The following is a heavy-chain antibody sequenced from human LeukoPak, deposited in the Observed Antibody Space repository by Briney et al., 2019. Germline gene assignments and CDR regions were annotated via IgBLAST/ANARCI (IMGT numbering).Heavy chain of an antibody. J-gene: IGHJ4*02. Sequence: GGSLRLSCAVSGFTFSTFWMSWVRQAPGKGLERVGNIKEDGSVKFYLDSVKGRFTISRDNAKSSLYLQLNSLRAEDTAVYYCARRARGGIAARPPDYWGQGTLVTVSS. CDR2: IKEDGSVK. V-gene: IGHV3-7*01. D-gene: IGHD6-6*01. CDR1: GFTFSTFW. CDR3: ARRARGGIAARPPDY.